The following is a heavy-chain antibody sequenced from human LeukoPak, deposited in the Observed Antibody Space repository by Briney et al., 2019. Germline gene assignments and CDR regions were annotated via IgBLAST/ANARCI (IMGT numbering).Heavy chain of an antibody. J-gene: IGHJ6*02. CDR2: INGDGRST. CDR3: AKDRGAPDFYYYYYGMDV. Sequence: GGSLRLSCAGSGFTFNNYWMHWVRQVPGKGLEWVSRINGDGRSTSYADSVKGRFTITRDNAEYTLFLQMNNLGAEDTAVYYCAKDRGAPDFYYYYYGMDVWGQGTTVTVSS. CDR1: GFTFNNYW. V-gene: IGHV3-74*01. D-gene: IGHD1-14*01.